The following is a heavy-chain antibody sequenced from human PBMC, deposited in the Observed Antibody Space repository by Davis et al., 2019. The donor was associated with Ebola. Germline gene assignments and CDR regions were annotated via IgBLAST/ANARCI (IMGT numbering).Heavy chain of an antibody. CDR2: IKQDGSEK. Sequence: GGSLRLSCAASGFTFSSYWMSWVRQAPGKGLEWVANIKQDGSEKYYVDSVNGRFTISRDNAKNSLYLQMNSLRAEDTAVYYCARARRYCSSTSCFLWDVWGKGTTVTVSS. CDR3: ARARRYCSSTSCFLWDV. J-gene: IGHJ6*04. CDR1: GFTFSSYW. D-gene: IGHD2-2*01. V-gene: IGHV3-7*03.